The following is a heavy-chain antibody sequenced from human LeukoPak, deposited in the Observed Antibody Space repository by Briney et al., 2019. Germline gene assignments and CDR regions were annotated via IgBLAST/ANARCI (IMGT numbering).Heavy chain of an antibody. J-gene: IGHJ6*02. D-gene: IGHD1-1*01. CDR3: ARYSSRERLLGYYYGMDV. CDR1: GGTFSSYA. V-gene: IGHV1-69*04. CDR2: IIPILGIA. Sequence: RASLKVSCKASGGTFSSYAISWGRPTPGQRLERMGRIIPILGIANYAQKFQGRVTITADKSTSTAYMELSSLRSEDTAVYYCARYSSRERLLGYYYGMDVWGQGTTVTVSS.